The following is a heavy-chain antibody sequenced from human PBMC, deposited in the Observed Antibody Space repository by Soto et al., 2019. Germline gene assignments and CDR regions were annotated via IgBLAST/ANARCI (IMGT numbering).Heavy chain of an antibody. Sequence: SETLSLTCAVYVGSFSGYYRSWIRQPPGKGLEWIGEINHSGSTNYNPSLKSRVTISVDTSKNQFSLKLSSVTAADTAVYYCARGKLSDYVWGSYRYHFDYWGQGTVVTVSS. V-gene: IGHV4-34*01. CDR2: INHSGST. CDR1: VGSFSGYY. J-gene: IGHJ4*02. D-gene: IGHD3-16*02. CDR3: ARGKLSDYVWGSYRYHFDY.